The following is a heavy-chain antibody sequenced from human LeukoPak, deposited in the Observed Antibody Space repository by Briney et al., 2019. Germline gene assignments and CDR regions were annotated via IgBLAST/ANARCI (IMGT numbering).Heavy chain of an antibody. Sequence: GVSLRLSCAASGFTFDDYAMHWVRQAPGKGLEWVSLISGDGGSTYYADSVRGRFTISRDNSKNSLYLQMDSLRTEDTAFYYCAKEIDTLGTNAFDIWGQGTVVTVSS. CDR2: ISGDGGST. CDR1: GFTFDDYA. V-gene: IGHV3-43*02. CDR3: AKEIDTLGTNAFDI. D-gene: IGHD2-15*01. J-gene: IGHJ3*02.